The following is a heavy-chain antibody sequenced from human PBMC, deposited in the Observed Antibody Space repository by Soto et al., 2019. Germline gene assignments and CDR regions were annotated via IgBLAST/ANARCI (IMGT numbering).Heavy chain of an antibody. D-gene: IGHD3-22*01. Sequence: QVQLVQSGSEVKMPGSSVKVSCKTSGGTFSRHAINWVRQAPGQGLEWMGGSIPLCGTTNYAQKFKGRVTINADESTSTAYMELGSLTSEDAAVYYCARPGIDTSGYYSTHTYGMDLWGPGTTVIVS. CDR2: SIPLCGTT. CDR1: GGTFSRHA. V-gene: IGHV1-69*01. J-gene: IGHJ6*02. CDR3: ARPGIDTSGYYSTHTYGMDL.